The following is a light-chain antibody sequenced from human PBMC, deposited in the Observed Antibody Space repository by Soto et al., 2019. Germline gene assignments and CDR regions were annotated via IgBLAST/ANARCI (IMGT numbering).Light chain of an antibody. V-gene: IGLV2-23*01. CDR3: CSYAGSSTYVV. Sequence: QSAPTQPASVSGSPGQSITISWTGTSSDVGSYNLVSWYQQHPGKAPKLMIYEGSKRPSGVSNRFSGSKSGNTASLTISGLQAEDEADYYCCSYAGSSTYVVFGGGTKLTVL. CDR1: SSDVGSYNL. J-gene: IGLJ2*01. CDR2: EGS.